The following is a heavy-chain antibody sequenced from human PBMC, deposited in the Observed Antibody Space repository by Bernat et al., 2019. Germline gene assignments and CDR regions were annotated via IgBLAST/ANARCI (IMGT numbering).Heavy chain of an antibody. J-gene: IGHJ6*02. D-gene: IGHD6-19*01. CDR1: GFIFSSYG. V-gene: IGHV3-33*01. Sequence: QVQLVESGGGVVQPGRSLRLSCAASGFIFSSYGMHWVRRAPGKGLEWVAVIWYDGSNKYYADSVKGRFTISRDSSKNTLYLQMNSLRAEDTAVYYCARSTERAVAIEYYYYYYGMDVWGQGTTVTVSS. CDR3: ARSTERAVAIEYYYYYYGMDV. CDR2: IWYDGSNK.